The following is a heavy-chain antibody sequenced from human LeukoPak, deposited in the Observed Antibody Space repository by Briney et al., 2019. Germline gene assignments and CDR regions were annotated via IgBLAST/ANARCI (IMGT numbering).Heavy chain of an antibody. D-gene: IGHD5-12*01. CDR1: GYTFTGYY. CDR2: INPNSGGT. V-gene: IGHV1-2*02. CDR3: ARVLVATVGGLLFDY. J-gene: IGHJ4*02. Sequence: ASVKVSRKASGYTFTGYYMHWVRQAPGQGLEWMGWINPNSGGTNYAQKFQGRVTMTRDTSISTAYMELSRLRSDDTAVYYCARVLVATVGGLLFDYWGQGTLVTVSS.